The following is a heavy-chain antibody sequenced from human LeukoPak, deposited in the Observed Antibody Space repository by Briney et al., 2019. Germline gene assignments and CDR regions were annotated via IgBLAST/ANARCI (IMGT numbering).Heavy chain of an antibody. CDR3: AKDDQSYSNTTPDY. CDR2: TWYDGSNS. J-gene: IGHJ4*02. Sequence: GGSLRLSCAASGFTFSNYAMHWVRQAPGKGLEWVTVTWYDGSNSQYADSVKGRFSISRDNSKNTLYLQMNSLTAEDTAVYYCAKDDQSYSNTTPDYWGQGTLVTVSS. D-gene: IGHD6-13*01. CDR1: GFTFSNYA. V-gene: IGHV3-33*06.